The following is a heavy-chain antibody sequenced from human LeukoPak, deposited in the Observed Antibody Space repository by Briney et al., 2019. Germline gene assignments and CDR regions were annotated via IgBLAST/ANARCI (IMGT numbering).Heavy chain of an antibody. CDR3: ARGWTFDP. CDR1: GGSFCGYY. J-gene: IGHJ5*02. V-gene: IGHV4-34*01. CDR2: INHSGST. D-gene: IGHD3/OR15-3a*01. Sequence: SETLSLTCAVYGGSFCGYYWSWIRQPPGKGLEWIGEINHSGSTNYNPSLKSRVTISVDTSKNQFSLKLSSVTAADTAVYYCARGWTFDPWGQGTLVTVSS.